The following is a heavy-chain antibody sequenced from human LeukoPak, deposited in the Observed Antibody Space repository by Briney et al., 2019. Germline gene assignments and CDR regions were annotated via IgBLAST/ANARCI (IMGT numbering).Heavy chain of an antibody. D-gene: IGHD2-2*02. CDR2: IIPIFGTA. J-gene: IGHJ4*02. V-gene: IGHV1-69*13. CDR1: GGTFSSYA. CDR3: ARGTLGYCSSTSCYIPDDY. Sequence: ASVKVSCKASGGTFSSYAISWVGQAPGQGLEWRGGIIPIFGTANYAQKFQGRVTITADESTSTAYMELSSLRSEDTAVYYCARGTLGYCSSTSCYIPDDYWGQGTLVTVSS.